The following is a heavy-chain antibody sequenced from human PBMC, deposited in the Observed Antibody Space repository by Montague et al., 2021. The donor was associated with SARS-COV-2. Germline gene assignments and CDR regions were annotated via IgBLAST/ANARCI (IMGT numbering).Heavy chain of an antibody. CDR2: SFHKGIT. CDR3: SRYSPLGFESPDTFDI. V-gene: IGHV4-38-2*02. D-gene: IGHD3-9*01. J-gene: IGHJ3*02. Sequence: SETLSLTCTVSGSSVRSDYYWAWIRQSPGKGLVWFGSSFHKGITDYNPSLRSRVTLSVDTPKNQISLKLTSVVAADTAAYYCSRYSPLGFESPDTFDIWGRGTMDTVSS. CDR1: GSSVRSDYY.